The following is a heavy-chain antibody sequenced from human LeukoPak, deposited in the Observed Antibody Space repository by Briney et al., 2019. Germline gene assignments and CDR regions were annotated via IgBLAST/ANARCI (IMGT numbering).Heavy chain of an antibody. D-gene: IGHD6-13*01. CDR2: INTNTGNP. CDR1: GYTFTSYA. Sequence: ASVKVSCKASGYTFTSYAMNWVRQAPGQGLEWMGWINTNTGNPTYAQGFTGRFVFSLDTSVSTAYLQISSLKAEDTAVYCCARDKAAAGTWYNWFDPWGQGTLVTVSS. J-gene: IGHJ5*02. CDR3: ARDKAAAGTWYNWFDP. V-gene: IGHV7-4-1*02.